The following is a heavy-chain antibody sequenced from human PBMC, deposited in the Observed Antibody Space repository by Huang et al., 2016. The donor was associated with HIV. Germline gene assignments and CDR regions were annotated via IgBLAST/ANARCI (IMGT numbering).Heavy chain of an antibody. J-gene: IGHJ3*02. CDR3: ARQGVGDFVVEPTGLGAFDI. Sequence: EVQLVQSGAVVKKPGESLKIYCKGSGYTFNGYWIGWVRQMTGKGLEWMGIIYPGASDTTYSPSFQGQLTISADKSISTSYLQWSGLKASDTAMYYCARQGVGDFVVEPTGLGAFDIWGQGTMVTVSS. V-gene: IGHV5-51*01. D-gene: IGHD2-2*01. CDR2: IYPGASDT. CDR1: GYTFNGYW.